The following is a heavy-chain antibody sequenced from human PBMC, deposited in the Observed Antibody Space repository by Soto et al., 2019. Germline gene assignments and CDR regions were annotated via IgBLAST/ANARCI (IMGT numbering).Heavy chain of an antibody. D-gene: IGHD6-25*01. CDR3: ARIQLAAYAFDI. Sequence: QVQLVESGGGMVRPGGSLRLSCEASGFTLSDYFMAWVRQSPRQGLEWISSSSNSGGYITYADSVRGRFTISRDNAKSSLYLQMNSLRAEDSAVYYCARIQLAAYAFDIWGQGALVTVSS. J-gene: IGHJ3*02. CDR1: GFTLSDYF. CDR2: SSNSGGYI. V-gene: IGHV3-11*06.